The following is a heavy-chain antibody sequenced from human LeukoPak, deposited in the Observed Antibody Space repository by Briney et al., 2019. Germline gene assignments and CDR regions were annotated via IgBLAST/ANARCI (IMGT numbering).Heavy chain of an antibody. CDR1: GGTFSSYA. CDR2: SSAYNGNT. J-gene: IGHJ6*03. V-gene: IGHV1-18*01. CDR3: ARVGSSPVDYYYYMDV. D-gene: IGHD2-15*01. Sequence: GAPVKVSCKASGGTFSSYAISWVRQAPGQGLEGMGWSSAYNGNTNYAQKLQGRVTMTTDTSTSTAYMELRSLRSDDTAVYYCARVGSSPVDYYYYMDVWGKGTTVTVSS.